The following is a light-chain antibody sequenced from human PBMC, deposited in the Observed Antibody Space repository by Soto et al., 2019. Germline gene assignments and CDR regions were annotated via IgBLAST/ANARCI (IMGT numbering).Light chain of an antibody. CDR3: QEYNKWPPPT. CDR2: GAS. V-gene: IGKV3-15*01. J-gene: IGKJ4*01. CDR1: QSVSSN. Sequence: EMWRTQSPATLSVSPGERATLSCRASQSVSSNLAWYQQKPGQAPRLLIYGASTRATGIPARFSGSGSGTEFTLTISSLQSEDFAVYYCQEYNKWPPPTFGGGTKLDIK.